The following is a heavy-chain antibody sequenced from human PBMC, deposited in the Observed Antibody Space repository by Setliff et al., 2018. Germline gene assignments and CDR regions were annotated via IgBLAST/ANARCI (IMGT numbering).Heavy chain of an antibody. D-gene: IGHD3-10*01. CDR3: RLWFGELLRDY. CDR2: LDNDGST. CDR1: GVTVSAYD. Sequence: LRLSCAASGVTVSAYDMSWVRQAPGKGLEWVSLLDNDGSTYYSDSVKGRFTISRGTSKNTLYHQMSSLRTEDTAVYYCRLWFGELLRDYWGQGTLVTVSS. V-gene: IGHV3-53*01. J-gene: IGHJ4*02.